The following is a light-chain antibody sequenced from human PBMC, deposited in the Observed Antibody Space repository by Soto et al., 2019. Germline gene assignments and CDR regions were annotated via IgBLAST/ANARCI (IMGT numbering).Light chain of an antibody. CDR1: QSVSSNY. V-gene: IGKV3-20*01. CDR3: QQYGTSFRT. J-gene: IGKJ1*01. Sequence: EIVLTQSPGTLSLSPGERATLSCRASQSVSSNYLAWYQQKPGQAPRLLIYGASSSATGIPDRFSGSGSGTDFTLTISRLEPEDFAVYYCQQYGTSFRTFGQGTKVEIK. CDR2: GAS.